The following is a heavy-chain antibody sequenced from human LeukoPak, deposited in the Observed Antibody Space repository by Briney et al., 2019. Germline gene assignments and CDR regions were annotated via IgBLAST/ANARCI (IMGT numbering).Heavy chain of an antibody. CDR3: ATDFNWAWNY. CDR1: GFRLSTYG. D-gene: IGHD7-27*01. J-gene: IGHJ4*02. V-gene: IGHV3-30*02. Sequence: PGGSLRLSCVVSGFRLSTYGMHWVRQAPGKGLEWVSFIRNVGNDKYYAQSVTGRFTISRDDSKNTQYLQMNSLRGEDTAVYYCATDFNWAWNYWGQGTLVTVSS. CDR2: IRNVGNDK.